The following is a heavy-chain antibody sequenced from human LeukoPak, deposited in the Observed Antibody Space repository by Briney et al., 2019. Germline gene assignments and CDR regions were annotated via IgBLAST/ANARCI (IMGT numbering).Heavy chain of an antibody. CDR2: IYYSGST. V-gene: IGHV4-59*08. Sequence: SETLSLTCTVSGGSISSYYWSWIRQPPGKGLEWIGYIYYSGSTNYNPSLKSRVTISVDTSKNQFSLKLSSVTAADTAVYYCARYTGELSLYFDYWGQGTLVTVSS. CDR3: ARYTGELSLYFDY. D-gene: IGHD3-16*02. J-gene: IGHJ4*02. CDR1: GGSISSYY.